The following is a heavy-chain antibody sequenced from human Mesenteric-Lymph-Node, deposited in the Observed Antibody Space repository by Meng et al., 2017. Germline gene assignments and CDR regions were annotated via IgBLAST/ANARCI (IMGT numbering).Heavy chain of an antibody. CDR1: GGSVRSGDYY. J-gene: IGHJ5*01. V-gene: IGHV4-30-4*01. D-gene: IGHD4-17*01. CDR3: ARDRKHYGERGWFDP. CDR2: IYYSGST. Sequence: VQPQAARPGQVQSSKSPSVTCAVPGGSVRSGDYYWRWIRQPPGKGLEWIGYIYYSGSTYSNASLKSRVTISIDRSKNQFALKLSSVTAADTAVYYCARDRKHYGERGWFDPWGQGTLVTVSS.